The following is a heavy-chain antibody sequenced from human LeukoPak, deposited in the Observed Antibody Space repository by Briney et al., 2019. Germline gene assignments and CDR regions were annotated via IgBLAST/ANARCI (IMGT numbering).Heavy chain of an antibody. CDR2: ISGSGGTT. V-gene: IGHV3-23*01. J-gene: IGHJ4*02. CDR1: GFTFSSYS. D-gene: IGHD4-17*01. CDR3: ARDLGYGDNGLDY. Sequence: QAGGSLRLSCAASGFTFSSYSMNWVRQAPGKGLEWVSAISGSGGTTYYADSVKGRFIISRDNSKNTLYLQMNSLRAEDTAVYYCARDLGYGDNGLDYWGQGTLVTVSS.